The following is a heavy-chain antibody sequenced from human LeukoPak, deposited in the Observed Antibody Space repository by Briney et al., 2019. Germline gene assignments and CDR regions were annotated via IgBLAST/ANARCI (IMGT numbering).Heavy chain of an antibody. CDR2: ISSSSSYI. CDR1: GFTFSSYS. CDR3: ARDRDNYASAFDP. Sequence: GGSLRLSCAASGFTFSSYSMNWVRQAPGKGLEWVSSISSSSSYIYYADSVKGRFTISRDNAKNSLHLQMNSLRAEDTAVYYCARDRDNYASAFDPWGQGTLVTVSS. J-gene: IGHJ5*02. D-gene: IGHD1-1*01. V-gene: IGHV3-21*01.